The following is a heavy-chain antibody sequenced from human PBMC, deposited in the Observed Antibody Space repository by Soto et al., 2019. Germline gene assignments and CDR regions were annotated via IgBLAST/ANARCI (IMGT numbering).Heavy chain of an antibody. D-gene: IGHD2-2*01. J-gene: IGHJ6*02. CDR2: ISAYNGNT. CDR3: AREEGYCSSTSCYVGDYYYGMDV. V-gene: IGHV1-18*01. Sequence: GASVKVSCKASGYTFTSYVISWVRHAPGQGLEWMGWISAYNGNTNYAQKLQGRVTMTTDTSTSTAYMELRSLRSDDTAVYYCAREEGYCSSTSCYVGDYYYGMDVWGQGTTVTVSS. CDR1: GYTFTSYV.